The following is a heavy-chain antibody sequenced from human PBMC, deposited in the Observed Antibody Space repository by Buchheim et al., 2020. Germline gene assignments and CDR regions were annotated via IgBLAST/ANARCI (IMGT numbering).Heavy chain of an antibody. CDR3: ARDGYRWNDGGFDY. CDR2: ISSSGDKP. V-gene: IGHV3-23*01. CDR1: GFTFNTYA. D-gene: IGHD1-20*01. J-gene: IGHJ4*02. Sequence: EVQLLESGGGLVQPGGSLRLSCAASGFTFNTYAMTWVRQAPGKGLEYVSTISSSGDKPYFADSVKGRFTIPRDNSKNTVYLRLNSLRAEDTAVYYCARDGYRWNDGGFDYWGQGTL.